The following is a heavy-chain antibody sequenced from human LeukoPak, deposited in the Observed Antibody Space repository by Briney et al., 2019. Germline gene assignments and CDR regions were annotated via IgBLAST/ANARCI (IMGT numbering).Heavy chain of an antibody. D-gene: IGHD3-10*01. Sequence: QSGRSLTLSCAASGFSFNTYAMHWVRQAPGQGLEWVALIWHDGSHKFYSNSVRGQFTISRDNSKNTVYLQMNNLRPEDTAVYYCASEIFGSGSYPDFWGQGTLVTVSS. CDR2: IWHDGSHK. CDR1: GFSFNTYA. V-gene: IGHV3-33*01. CDR3: ASEIFGSGSYPDF. J-gene: IGHJ4*02.